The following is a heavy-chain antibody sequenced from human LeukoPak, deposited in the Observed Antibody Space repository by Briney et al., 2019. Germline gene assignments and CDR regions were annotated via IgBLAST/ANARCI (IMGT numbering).Heavy chain of an antibody. D-gene: IGHD3-3*01. J-gene: IGHJ4*02. Sequence: PGGSLRLSCAASGFTFSSYAMHWVRQAPGKGLEWVAVISYDGSNKYYADSVKGRFTISRDNSKNTLYLQMNSLRAEDTAVYYCARSGGRITILGGGFYYWGQGTLVTVSS. CDR1: GFTFSSYA. CDR2: ISYDGSNK. V-gene: IGHV3-30-3*01. CDR3: ARSGGRITILGGGFYY.